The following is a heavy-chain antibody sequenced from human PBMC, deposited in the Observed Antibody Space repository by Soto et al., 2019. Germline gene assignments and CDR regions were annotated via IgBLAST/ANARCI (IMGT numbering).Heavy chain of an antibody. J-gene: IGHJ4*02. CDR1: GFTFTSSA. CDR2: IVVGRGNT. Sequence: ASVKVSCKASGFTFTSSAVQRVRQARGQRLERIGWIVVGRGNTNYAQKFQERVTITRDMSTSTANMELSSLRSADTAVYYCAANSEYYYDSSGYYYFDYWGQGALVTVFS. D-gene: IGHD3-22*01. CDR3: AANSEYYYDSSGYYYFDY. V-gene: IGHV1-58*01.